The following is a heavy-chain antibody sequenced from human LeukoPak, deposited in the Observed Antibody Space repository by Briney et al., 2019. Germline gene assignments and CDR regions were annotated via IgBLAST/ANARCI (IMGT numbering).Heavy chain of an antibody. CDR3: ARADGYYYGFDY. CDR1: GFTFSSYE. CDR2: ISSSGSTI. D-gene: IGHD3-22*01. V-gene: IGHV3-48*03. Sequence: QPGGSLRLSCAASGFTFSSYEMNWVRQAPGKGLEWVSYISSSGSTIYYADSVKGRFTISRDNAKNSLYLQMNSLRAEDTAVYYCARADGYYYGFDYWGQGTLVTVSS. J-gene: IGHJ4*02.